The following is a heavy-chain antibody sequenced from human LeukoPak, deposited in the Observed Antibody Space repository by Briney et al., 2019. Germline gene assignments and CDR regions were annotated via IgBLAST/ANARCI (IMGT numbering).Heavy chain of an antibody. CDR3: AKGSGYSGYDLGDAFDI. V-gene: IGHV3-30*02. CDR1: GFTYSSYG. CDR2: IRYDGSNK. Sequence: GGSLRLSCAASGFTYSSYGMHWVRQAPGKGLEWVAFIRYDGSNKYYADSVKGRFTISRDNSKNTLYLQMNSLRAEDTAVYYCAKGSGYSGYDLGDAFDIWGQGTMVTVSS. D-gene: IGHD5-12*01. J-gene: IGHJ3*02.